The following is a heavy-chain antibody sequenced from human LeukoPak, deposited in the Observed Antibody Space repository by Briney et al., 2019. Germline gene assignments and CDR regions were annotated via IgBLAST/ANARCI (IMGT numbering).Heavy chain of an antibody. V-gene: IGHV3-23*01. D-gene: IGHD4-23*01. J-gene: IGHJ4*02. CDR2: ISGGGSST. CDR1: GFTFSSYA. CDR3: AKTSGGNY. Sequence: GGSPRLSCAASGFTFSSYALTWVRQPPGKGLEWVSTISGGGSSTYYADSVKGRFTISRDNSKDTLFLQMNSLRAEDTAVYYCAKTSGGNYWGQGTLVTVSS.